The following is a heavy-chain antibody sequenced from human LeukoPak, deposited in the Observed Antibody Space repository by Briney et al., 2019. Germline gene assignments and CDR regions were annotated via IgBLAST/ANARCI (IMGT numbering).Heavy chain of an antibody. V-gene: IGHV3-48*01. CDR2: ISSTSSTI. CDR3: ARDQYGDYVFDY. D-gene: IGHD4-17*01. CDR1: GFTFNTHS. Sequence: GGSLRLSCAASGFTFNTHSMNWVRQAPGKGLEWVSYISSTSSTIYCADSVKGRFTISRDSAKNSLYLQMNSLRAEDTAVYYCARDQYGDYVFDYWGQGTLVTVSS. J-gene: IGHJ4*02.